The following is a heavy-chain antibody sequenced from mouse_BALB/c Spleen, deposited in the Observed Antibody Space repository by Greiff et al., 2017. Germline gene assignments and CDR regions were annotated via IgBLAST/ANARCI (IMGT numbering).Heavy chain of an antibody. CDR2: IRNKANGYTT. CDR3: AREGVGNAMDY. Sequence: EVKLVESGGGLVQPGGSLRLSCATSGFTFTDYYMSWVRQPPGKALEWLGFIRNKANGYTTEYSASVKGRFTISRDNSQSILYLQMNTLRAEDSATYYCAREGVGNAMDYWGQGTSVTVSS. V-gene: IGHV7-3*02. J-gene: IGHJ4*01. CDR1: GFTFTDYY. D-gene: IGHD1-3*01.